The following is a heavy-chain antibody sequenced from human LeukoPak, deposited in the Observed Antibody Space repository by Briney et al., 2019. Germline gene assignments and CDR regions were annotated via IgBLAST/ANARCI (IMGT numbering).Heavy chain of an antibody. J-gene: IGHJ4*02. Sequence: GGSLRLSCAASGFTFSSFWMSWVRQAPGKGLEWVANIKQDGSGKYYVDSVEGRFTISRDNAKNSLYLQMNSLRAEDTAVYYCAREPYYYDSSGHDYWGQGTLVTVSS. V-gene: IGHV3-7*01. CDR2: IKQDGSGK. D-gene: IGHD3-22*01. CDR3: AREPYYYDSSGHDY. CDR1: GFTFSSFW.